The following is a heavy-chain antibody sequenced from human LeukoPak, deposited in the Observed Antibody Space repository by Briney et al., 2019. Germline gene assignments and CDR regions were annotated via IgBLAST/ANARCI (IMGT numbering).Heavy chain of an antibody. Sequence: PGGSLRLSCAASGFTFSSYWMSWVRQAPGKGLEWVANIKQDGSEKYYVDSVKGRFTISRDNAKNSLYLQMNSLRSEDTAVYYCARAGNWKPRRFDYWGQGTLVTVSS. J-gene: IGHJ4*02. CDR1: GFTFSSYW. CDR3: ARAGNWKPRRFDY. V-gene: IGHV3-7*03. CDR2: IKQDGSEK. D-gene: IGHD1-1*01.